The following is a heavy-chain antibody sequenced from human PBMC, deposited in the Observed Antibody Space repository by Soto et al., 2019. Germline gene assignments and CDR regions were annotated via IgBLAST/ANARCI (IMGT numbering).Heavy chain of an antibody. CDR3: ARSTDSSGWRFDY. D-gene: IGHD6-19*01. CDR2: IYYSGST. V-gene: IGHV4-59*01. Sequence: ASETPSPPWTVSCAPIRGFSSRWIRQPPGKGLEWIGYIYYSGSTNYNPSLKSRVAISVDTSKNQFSLKLSSVTAADTAVYYCARSTDSSGWRFDYWGQGTLVTVSS. J-gene: IGHJ4*02. CDR1: CAPIRGFS.